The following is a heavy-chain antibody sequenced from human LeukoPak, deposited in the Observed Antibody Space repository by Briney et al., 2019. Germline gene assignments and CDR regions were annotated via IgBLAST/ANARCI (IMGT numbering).Heavy chain of an antibody. V-gene: IGHV4-4*07. CDR3: ARDFAVGQRLYYFDY. Sequence: PSETLSLTCTVSGGSISSYYWSWLRQPAGKGLEWIGRIYTSGSTNYNPSLKSRVTISVDTSKNQFALNLSSVTAADTAVYYWARDFAVGQRLYYFDYWGQGTLVTVSS. J-gene: IGHJ4*02. CDR2: IYTSGST. CDR1: GGSISSYY. D-gene: IGHD6-19*01.